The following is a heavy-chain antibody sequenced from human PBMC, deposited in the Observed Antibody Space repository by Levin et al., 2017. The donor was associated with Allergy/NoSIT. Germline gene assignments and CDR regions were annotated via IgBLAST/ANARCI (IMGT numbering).Heavy chain of an antibody. D-gene: IGHD3-10*01. CDR3: VADYGLGSCRFDY. V-gene: IGHV4-30-2*01. Sequence: SQTLSLTCAVSGASISSADYSWSWIRQAPGKGLEWIGYIYHTGSTTYNPSLKSRLTMSLDRFNNLFSLKLSSVTAADTAVYYCVADYGLGSCRFDYWGQGALVIVSA. J-gene: IGHJ4*02. CDR1: GASISSADYS. CDR2: IYHTGST.